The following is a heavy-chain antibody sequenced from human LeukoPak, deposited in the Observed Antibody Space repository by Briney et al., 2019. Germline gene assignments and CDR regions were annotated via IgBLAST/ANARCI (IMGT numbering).Heavy chain of an antibody. Sequence: PGGSLRLSCAASGFTFSAYWMHWVRQAPGKGLEWVSRINNDGSSTTYADSVKGRFTISRDNAKNTLYLQMNSLRAEDTAVYYCARDLELAYYDSTGYEYWGQGNLVTVSS. V-gene: IGHV3-74*01. CDR2: INNDGSST. CDR3: ARDLELAYYDSTGYEY. D-gene: IGHD3-22*01. J-gene: IGHJ4*02. CDR1: GFTFSAYW.